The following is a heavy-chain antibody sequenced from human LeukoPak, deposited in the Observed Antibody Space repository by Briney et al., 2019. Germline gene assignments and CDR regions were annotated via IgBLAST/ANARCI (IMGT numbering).Heavy chain of an antibody. D-gene: IGHD5-18*01. CDR2: ISYDGSNK. J-gene: IGHJ5*02. CDR1: GFTFSSYA. Sequence: PGRSLRLSCAASGFTFSSYAMHWVRQAPGKGLEWVAVISYDGSNKYYADSVKGRFTISRDNSKNTLYLRMNSLRAEDTAVYFCASGKYRYGDNWFDPWGQGTLVTVSS. V-gene: IGHV3-30*04. CDR3: ASGKYRYGDNWFDP.